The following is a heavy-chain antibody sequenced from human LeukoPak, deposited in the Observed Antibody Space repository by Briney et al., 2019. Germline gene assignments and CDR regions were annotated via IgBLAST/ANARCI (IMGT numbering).Heavy chain of an antibody. CDR1: GGTFSSYA. J-gene: IGHJ4*02. CDR3: AREPYSGSYRKFDY. V-gene: IGHV1-69*01. D-gene: IGHD1-26*01. CDR2: IIPIFGTA. Sequence: ASVKVSCKASGGTFSSYAISLVRQAPGQGLEWMGGIIPIFGTANYAQKFQGRVTITADESTSTAYMELSSLRSEDTAVYYCAREPYSGSYRKFDYWGQGTLVTVSS.